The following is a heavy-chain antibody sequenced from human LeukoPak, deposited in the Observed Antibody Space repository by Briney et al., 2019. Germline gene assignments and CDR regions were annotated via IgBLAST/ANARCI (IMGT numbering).Heavy chain of an antibody. CDR1: GFTFSSYW. V-gene: IGHV3-7*01. D-gene: IGHD3-22*01. CDR3: ARDLVDSSGYYYDY. Sequence: GGSLRLSCAASGFTFSSYWMSWVRQAPGKGLEWAANIKQDGSEKYYVDSVKGRFTISRDNAKNSLYLQMNSLRAEDTAVYYCARDLVDSSGYYYDYWGQGTLVTVSS. J-gene: IGHJ4*02. CDR2: IKQDGSEK.